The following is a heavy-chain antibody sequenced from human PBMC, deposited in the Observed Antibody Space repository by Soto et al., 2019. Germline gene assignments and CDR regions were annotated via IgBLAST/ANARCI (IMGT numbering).Heavy chain of an antibody. CDR1: GYTFLNYG. V-gene: IGHV1-18*04. J-gene: IGHJ4*02. CDR3: ARAGRGFQLLGRLCYFDY. CDR2: ISIYNGNT. Sequence: GASVKVSCKASGYTFLNYGISWVRQAPGQGLEWMGWISIYNGNTNYAQKFQGRVTMTTDTSTNTAYLELRSLRSDDTAVYFCARAGRGFQLLGRLCYFDYWGQGTLVTVSS. D-gene: IGHD1-26*01.